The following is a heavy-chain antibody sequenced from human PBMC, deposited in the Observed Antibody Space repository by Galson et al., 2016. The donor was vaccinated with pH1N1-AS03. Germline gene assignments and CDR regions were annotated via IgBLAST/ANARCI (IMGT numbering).Heavy chain of an antibody. J-gene: IGHJ4*02. D-gene: IGHD3-16*02. Sequence: SVKVSCKASGHTLTRYYMHWVRQAPGQGLEWMGIIDPSGGPTTYAPKFQDRITITADTSTSTVYMELVSLRSEDTAVYYCARRYYFDYWGQGTLVTVSS. CDR2: IDPSGGPT. CDR3: ARRYYFDY. V-gene: IGHV1-46*01. CDR1: GHTLTRYY.